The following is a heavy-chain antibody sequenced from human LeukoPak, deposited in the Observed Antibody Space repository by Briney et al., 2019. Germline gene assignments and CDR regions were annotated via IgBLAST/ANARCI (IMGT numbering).Heavy chain of an antibody. CDR3: ARDKIIGSGYYLGDY. V-gene: IGHV1-18*01. D-gene: IGHD3-22*01. CDR1: GYTFTSYG. Sequence: GASVKVSCKASGYTFTSYGISWVRQAPGQGLEWMGWISAYNGNTNYAQKLQGRVTMTTDTSTSTAYMELSRLRSDGTAVYYCARDKIIGSGYYLGDYWGQGTLVTVSS. J-gene: IGHJ4*02. CDR2: ISAYNGNT.